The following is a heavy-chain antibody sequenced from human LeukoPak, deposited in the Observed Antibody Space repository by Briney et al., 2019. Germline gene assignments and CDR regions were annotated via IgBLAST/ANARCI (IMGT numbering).Heavy chain of an antibody. CDR2: IYYSGST. V-gene: IGHV4-30-4*02. CDR3: ARGGFSSWPSFDY. J-gene: IGHJ4*02. Sequence: SETLSLTCTVSGGSISSGDYYWSWIRQPPGKGLEWIGYIYYSGSTYYNPSLKSRVTISVDTTKNQFSLKLSSVTAADTAVYYCARGGFSSWPSFDYWGQGTLVTVSS. CDR1: GGSISSGDYY. D-gene: IGHD6-13*01.